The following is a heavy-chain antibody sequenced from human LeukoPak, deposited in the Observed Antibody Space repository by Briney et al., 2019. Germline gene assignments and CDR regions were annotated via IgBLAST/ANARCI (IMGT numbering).Heavy chain of an antibody. CDR1: GYTFTSYY. D-gene: IGHD6-13*01. J-gene: IGHJ4*02. Sequence: GASVKASCKASGYTFTSYYIHWVRQAPGQGLEWMGIINPSGGSTTYAQKFQGRVAMTRDTSTSRVYMEVSSLRSEDTAVHYCARTYSSSDEFDYWGQGTLVTVSS. V-gene: IGHV1-46*01. CDR2: INPSGGST. CDR3: ARTYSSSDEFDY.